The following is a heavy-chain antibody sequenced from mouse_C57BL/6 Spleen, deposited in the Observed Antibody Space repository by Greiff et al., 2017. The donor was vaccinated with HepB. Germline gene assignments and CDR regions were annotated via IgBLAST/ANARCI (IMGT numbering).Heavy chain of an antibody. V-gene: IGHV5-9-1*02. J-gene: IGHJ3*01. CDR3: TRDETTGFAY. CDR1: GFTFSSYA. D-gene: IGHD1-1*01. CDR2: ISSGGDYI. Sequence: EVQLQESGEGLVKPGGSLKLSCAASGFTFSSYAMSWVRQTPEKRLEWVAYISSGGDYIYYADTVKGRFTISRDNARNTLYLQMSSLKSEDTAMYYCTRDETTGFAYWGQGTLVTVSA.